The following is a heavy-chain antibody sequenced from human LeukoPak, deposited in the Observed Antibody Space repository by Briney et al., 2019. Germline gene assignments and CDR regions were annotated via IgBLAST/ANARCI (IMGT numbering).Heavy chain of an antibody. V-gene: IGHV4-39*02. CDR1: SGSITSSSFY. CDR2: IFYRGTT. D-gene: IGHD2-15*01. Sequence: SETLSLTCTVSSGSITSSSFYWAWIRQPPGKGLEWIGSIFYRGTTYYNPSLESRLTMSIDTSRNHFSLNLRSVTAADTAVYYCARSVEGYCSGGSCYSYYYYMDVRGKGTTVTVSS. CDR3: ARSVEGYCSGGSCYSYYYYMDV. J-gene: IGHJ6*03.